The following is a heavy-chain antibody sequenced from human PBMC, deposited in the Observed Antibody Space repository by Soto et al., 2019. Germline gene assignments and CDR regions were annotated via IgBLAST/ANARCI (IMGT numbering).Heavy chain of an antibody. J-gene: IGHJ6*02. V-gene: IGHV3-48*02. CDR1: GFTFRSYS. D-gene: IGHD2-15*01. CDR3: AREGWPLLQTGMDV. CDR2: ISSSNRTI. Sequence: VPLVESGGGLKQPGGSLRLSCAASGFTFRSYSMNWVRQAPGKGLEWVSYISSSNRTINYADSVKGRFIISRDNAKNSLYLQMHSLRDEDTAVYYCAREGWPLLQTGMDVWGQGTTVTVSS.